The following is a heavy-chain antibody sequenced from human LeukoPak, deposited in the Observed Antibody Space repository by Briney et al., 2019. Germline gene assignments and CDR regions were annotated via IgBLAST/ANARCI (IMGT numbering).Heavy chain of an antibody. CDR2: INPNSGGT. D-gene: IGHD3-3*01. V-gene: IGHV1-2*02. J-gene: IGHJ5*02. CDR1: GYTFTGYY. CDR3: ARRPYFGVAGGWFDP. Sequence: ASVKVSCKASGYTFTGYYMHWVRQAPGQGLEWMGWINPNSGGTNYAQKFQGRFTMTRDTSISTAYMELSRLRSEDTAVYYCARRPYFGVAGGWFDPWGQGTLVTVSS.